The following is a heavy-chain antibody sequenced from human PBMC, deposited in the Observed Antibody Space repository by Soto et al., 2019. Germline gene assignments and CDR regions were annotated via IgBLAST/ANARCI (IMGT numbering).Heavy chain of an antibody. J-gene: IGHJ4*02. Sequence: PSETLSLTCTVSGGSISSYYWSWIRQPPGKGLEWIGYIYYSGSTNYNPSLKSRVTISVDTSKNQFSLKLSSVTAADTAVYYCVRGGYGDHRIDYWGQGTLVTVSS. CDR3: VRGGYGDHRIDY. V-gene: IGHV4-59*01. D-gene: IGHD4-17*01. CDR2: IYYSGST. CDR1: GGSISSYY.